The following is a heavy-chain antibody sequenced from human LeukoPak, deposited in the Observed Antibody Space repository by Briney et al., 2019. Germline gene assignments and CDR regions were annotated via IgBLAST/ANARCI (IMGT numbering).Heavy chain of an antibody. CDR1: GFTFSSYA. Sequence: GGSLRLSCAASGFTFSSYAMSWVRQAPGKGLEWVSAISGGGGSTWYADSVKGRFTISRDNSRNTLYMQMNSLRAEDTAVYYCAKDSYDSSGSRYDYWGQGTLVTVSP. J-gene: IGHJ4*02. CDR3: AKDSYDSSGSRYDY. V-gene: IGHV3-23*01. D-gene: IGHD3-22*01. CDR2: ISGGGGST.